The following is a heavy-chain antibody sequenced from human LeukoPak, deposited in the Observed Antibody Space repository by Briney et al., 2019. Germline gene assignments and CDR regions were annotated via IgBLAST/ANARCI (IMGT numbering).Heavy chain of an antibody. V-gene: IGHV4-38-2*01. D-gene: IGHD6-19*01. Sequence: SETLSLTCAVSGYSISSGYYWGWIRQPPGKGLEWIGSISHSGSTYYNPSLKSRVTISVDTSKNQFSLKLSSVTAADTAVYYCARYAVAGTDFDYWGQGTLVTVSS. CDR2: ISHSGST. J-gene: IGHJ4*02. CDR1: GYSISSGYY. CDR3: ARYAVAGTDFDY.